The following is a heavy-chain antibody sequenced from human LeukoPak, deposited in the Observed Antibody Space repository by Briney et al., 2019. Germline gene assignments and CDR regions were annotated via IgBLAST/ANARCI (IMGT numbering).Heavy chain of an antibody. CDR2: INHSGST. CDR1: GGSFSGYY. Sequence: PSETLSLTCAVYGGSFSGYYWSWIRQPPGKGREWIGEINHSGSTNYNPSLKSRVTISVDTSKNQFSLKPSSVTAADTAVYYCAIRRGYSYGYGPWGQGTLVTVSS. CDR3: AIRRGYSYGYGP. V-gene: IGHV4-34*01. D-gene: IGHD5-18*01. J-gene: IGHJ4*02.